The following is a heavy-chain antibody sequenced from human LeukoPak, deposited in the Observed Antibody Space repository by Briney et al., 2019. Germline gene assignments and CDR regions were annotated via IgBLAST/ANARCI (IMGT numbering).Heavy chain of an antibody. V-gene: IGHV4-39*01. CDR3: ARRLAGTEDY. CDR2: IYYSGST. Sequence: PSETLSLTCTVSGGSISSSSYYWGWLRQPPGKGLEWIVSIYYSGSTYYNPSLKSRVSISVDTSKNQFSLKLSSVTAADTAVYYFARRLAGTEDYWGQGTLVTVSS. CDR1: GGSISSSSYY. D-gene: IGHD6-13*01. J-gene: IGHJ4*02.